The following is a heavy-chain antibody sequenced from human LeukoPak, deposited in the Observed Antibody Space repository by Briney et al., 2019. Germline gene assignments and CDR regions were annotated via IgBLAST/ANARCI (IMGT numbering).Heavy chain of an antibody. D-gene: IGHD3-22*01. CDR1: GGSISSSSYY. CDR2: IYYSGST. CDR3: ASGVYYDSSGYSTPFDY. J-gene: IGHJ4*02. V-gene: IGHV4-39*01. Sequence: SETLSLTCTVSGGSISSSSYYWGWIRQPPGKGLEWIGSIYYSGSTYYNSSLKSRVTISVDTSKNQFSLKLSSVTAADTAVYYCASGVYYDSSGYSTPFDYWGQGTLVTVSS.